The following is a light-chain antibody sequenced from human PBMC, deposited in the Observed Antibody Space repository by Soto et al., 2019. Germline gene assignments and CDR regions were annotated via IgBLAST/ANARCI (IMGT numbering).Light chain of an antibody. CDR1: QSVGSD. J-gene: IGKJ4*01. CDR2: DAS. Sequence: EIVMTQSPATLSVSPGARATLSCGASQSVGSDLVWYRQKPGQAPRLLIYDASNRATGIPARFSGGGSGTDFTLTISRLEPEDFAVYYCQQFSSYPLTFGGGTKVDI. V-gene: IGKV3D-15*01. CDR3: QQFSSYPLT.